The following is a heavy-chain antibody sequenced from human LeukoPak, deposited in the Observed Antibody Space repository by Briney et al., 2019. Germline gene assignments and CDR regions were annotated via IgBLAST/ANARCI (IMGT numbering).Heavy chain of an antibody. J-gene: IGHJ4*02. CDR3: ARDFLWGSGGR. CDR2: ISTDGSST. Sequence: GGSLRLSCAASGFTFSSYWMHWVRQAPGKGLVWVSRISTDGSSTSYADFVKGRFTISRDNAKNTLFLQMNSLRAEDTAVYYCARDFLWGSGGRWGQGTLVTVSS. V-gene: IGHV3-74*01. CDR1: GFTFSSYW. D-gene: IGHD3-10*01.